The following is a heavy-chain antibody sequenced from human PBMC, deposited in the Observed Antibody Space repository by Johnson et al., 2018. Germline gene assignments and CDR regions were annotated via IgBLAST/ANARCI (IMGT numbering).Heavy chain of an antibody. CDR2: ISGSGGST. CDR1: GFTFDDYG. V-gene: IGHV3-23*04. Sequence: VQLVQSGGGVVRPGGSLRLSCAASGFTFDDYGMSWVRQAPGKGLEWVSGISGSGGSTYYADSVKGRFTISRDNSKNTLYLQKNRRRAEDTAVYFCAQDRGSRGDLYYMDVWGKGPTVTVSS. D-gene: IGHD6-13*01. J-gene: IGHJ6*03. CDR3: AQDRGSRGDLYYMDV.